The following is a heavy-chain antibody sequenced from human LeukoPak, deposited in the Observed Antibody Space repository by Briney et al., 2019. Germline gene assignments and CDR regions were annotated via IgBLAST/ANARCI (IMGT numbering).Heavy chain of an antibody. Sequence: ASVKVSCKASGYTFTSYGISWVRQAPGQGLEWMGWISAKKGNTDYAQKLQGRVTMTTDTSTSTAYMELRSLRSDDTAMYYCAREGIRIAAAGTIDYWGQGTLVTVSS. CDR2: ISAKKGNT. J-gene: IGHJ4*02. V-gene: IGHV1-18*01. CDR1: GYTFTSYG. D-gene: IGHD6-13*01. CDR3: AREGIRIAAAGTIDY.